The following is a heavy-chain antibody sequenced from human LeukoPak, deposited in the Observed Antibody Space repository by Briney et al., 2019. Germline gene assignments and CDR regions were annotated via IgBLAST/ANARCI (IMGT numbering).Heavy chain of an antibody. CDR2: LSYDGSKT. D-gene: IGHD5-18*01. CDR1: GFTFSDYA. V-gene: IGHV3-30-3*01. Sequence: PGRSLRLSCAASGFTFSDYAMHWVRQAPGKGLEWVAVLSYDGSKTYYADSVKGRFTISRDNSKNTLYLQMNSLRAEDTAVYYCARGRYNYGISLYFHYWGQGTLVTVSS. CDR3: ARGRYNYGISLYFHY. J-gene: IGHJ4*02.